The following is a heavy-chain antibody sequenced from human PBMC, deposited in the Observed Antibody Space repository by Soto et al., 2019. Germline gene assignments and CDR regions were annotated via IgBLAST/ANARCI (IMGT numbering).Heavy chain of an antibody. V-gene: IGHV4-59*08. CDR1: GGSISSYY. CDR2: IYYSGST. Sequence: SETLSLTCTVSGGSISSYYWSWIRQPPGKGLEWIGYIYYSGSTNYNPSLKSRVTISVDTSKNQFSLKLSSVTAADTAVYYCARQSLRDSRGYYYLHPSPRQNYWGQGTLVTVSS. J-gene: IGHJ4*02. CDR3: ARQSLRDSRGYYYLHPSPRQNY. D-gene: IGHD3-22*01.